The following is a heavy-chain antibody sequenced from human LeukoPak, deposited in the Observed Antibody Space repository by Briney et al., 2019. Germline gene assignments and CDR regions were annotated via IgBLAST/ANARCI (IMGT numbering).Heavy chain of an antibody. CDR2: ISWNSGSI. D-gene: IGHD3-22*01. J-gene: IGHJ3*02. CDR3: ASLEDSSGYYPYDAFDI. V-gene: IGHV3-9*01. Sequence: GRSLRLSCAASGFTFDDYAMHWVRQAPGKGLEWVSGISWNSGSIGYADSVKGRFTISRDNAKNSLYLQMNSLRAEDTALYYCASLEDSSGYYPYDAFDIWGQRTMVTVSS. CDR1: GFTFDDYA.